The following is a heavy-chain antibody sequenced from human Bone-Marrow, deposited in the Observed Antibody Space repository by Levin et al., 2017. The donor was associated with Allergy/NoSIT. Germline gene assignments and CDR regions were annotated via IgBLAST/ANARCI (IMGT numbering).Heavy chain of an antibody. CDR2: ISGNGANP. CDR1: GFPFSGYA. V-gene: IGHV3-23*01. CDR3: AKDPPGGAVNGGRAFDY. J-gene: IGHJ4*02. Sequence: QAGGSLRLSCAASGFPFSGYAMGWVRQAPGKGLDWVSSISGNGANPYYADSVRGRFTISRDNSKNTLYLQMNSLRAEDTAIYYCAKDPPGGAVNGGRAFDYWGQGALVTVSS. D-gene: IGHD3-16*01.